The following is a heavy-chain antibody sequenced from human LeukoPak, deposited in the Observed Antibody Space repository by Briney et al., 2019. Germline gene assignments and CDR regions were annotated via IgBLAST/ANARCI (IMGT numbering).Heavy chain of an antibody. CDR1: GGTFSSYA. J-gene: IGHJ4*02. CDR2: IVPISGTP. V-gene: IGHV1-69*13. D-gene: IGHD3-10*01. CDR3: ARHYGSGSYYSDYYFDY. Sequence: ASVKVSCKASGGTFSSYAISWVRQAPVQGLEWMGGIVPISGTPNYAQKFQGRVTITADESTSTAYMELSSLRSEDTAVYYCARHYGSGSYYSDYYFDYWGQGTLVTVSS.